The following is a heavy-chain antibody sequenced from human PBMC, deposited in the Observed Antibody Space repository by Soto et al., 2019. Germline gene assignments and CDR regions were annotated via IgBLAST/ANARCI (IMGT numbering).Heavy chain of an antibody. Sequence: SETLSLTCTVSGGSISSGDYYWSWIRQPPGKGLEWIGYIYYSGSTYCNPSLKSRVTISVDTSKNQFSLKLSSVTAADTAVYYCARAPSSGWHTYNWFDPWGQGTLVTVSS. J-gene: IGHJ5*02. CDR3: ARAPSSGWHTYNWFDP. V-gene: IGHV4-30-4*01. CDR2: IYYSGST. CDR1: GGSISSGDYY. D-gene: IGHD6-19*01.